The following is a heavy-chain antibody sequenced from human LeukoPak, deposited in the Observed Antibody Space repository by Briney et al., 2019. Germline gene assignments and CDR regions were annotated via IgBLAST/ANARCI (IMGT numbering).Heavy chain of an antibody. Sequence: GGSLRLSCAASGFSFSEHSMNWVRQAPGKGLEWVSNIRGSSSAMNYADSVKGRFTISRDNAKNSLYLEMSGLRAEDTAVYYCARDRDWSFDYWGLGTLVSVSS. V-gene: IGHV3-48*04. D-gene: IGHD3-9*01. CDR2: IRGSSSAM. CDR1: GFSFSEHS. CDR3: ARDRDWSFDY. J-gene: IGHJ4*02.